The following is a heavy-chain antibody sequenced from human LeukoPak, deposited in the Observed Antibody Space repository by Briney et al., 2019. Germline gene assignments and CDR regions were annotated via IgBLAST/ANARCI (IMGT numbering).Heavy chain of an antibody. D-gene: IGHD1/OR15-1a*01. Sequence: SETLSLTCTVSGGSISSYYWSWIRQPAGKGLEWIGRLFTSGSTNYNPSLKSRVTISVDKSKNQFSLKLSSVTAADTAVYYCARTRNWNNGPYYYYYMDVWGKGTTVTVSS. V-gene: IGHV4-4*07. CDR1: GGSISSYY. J-gene: IGHJ6*03. CDR2: LFTSGST. CDR3: ARTRNWNNGPYYYYYMDV.